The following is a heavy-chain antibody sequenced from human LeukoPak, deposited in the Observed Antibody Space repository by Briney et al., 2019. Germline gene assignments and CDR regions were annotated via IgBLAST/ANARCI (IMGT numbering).Heavy chain of an antibody. CDR1: GGSISSSSYY. J-gene: IGHJ4*02. CDR2: IYYSGST. Sequence: SETLSLTCTVSGGSISSSSYYWGWIRQPPGKGLEWIGSIYYSGSTYYNPSLKSRVTISVDTSKNQFSLKLSSVTAADTAVYYCARESAVGGHQGGQPYYFDYWGQGTLVTVSS. CDR3: ARESAVGGHQGGQPYYFDY. D-gene: IGHD6-19*01. V-gene: IGHV4-39*07.